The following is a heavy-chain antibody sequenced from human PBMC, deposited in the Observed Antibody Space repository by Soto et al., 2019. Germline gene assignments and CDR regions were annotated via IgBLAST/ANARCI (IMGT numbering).Heavy chain of an antibody. CDR3: ARARSITMIVVVITGDFDY. V-gene: IGHV1-46*01. D-gene: IGHD3-22*01. CDR2: INPSGGST. CDR1: GYTFTSYY. Sequence: ASVKVSCKASGYTFTSYYMHWMRQAPGQGLEWMGIINPSGGSTSYAQKFQGRVTMTRDTSTSTVYMELSSLRSEDTAVYYCARARSITMIVVVITGDFDYWGQGNLVTVSS. J-gene: IGHJ4*02.